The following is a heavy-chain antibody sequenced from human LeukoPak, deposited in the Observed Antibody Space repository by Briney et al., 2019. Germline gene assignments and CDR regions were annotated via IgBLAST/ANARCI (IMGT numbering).Heavy chain of an antibody. V-gene: IGHV1-3*01. CDR1: GYTFSTYA. CDR3: ARSYIVVVPAVYFDY. J-gene: IGHJ4*02. CDR2: INGGDGNT. Sequence: GASVKVSCKTSGYTFSTYAIQWVRQAPGQRLEWMRWINGGDGNTKFSQKFQGRVTITRDTSARSSYMELSSLRSEDTAVYYCARSYIVVVPAVYFDYWGRGTLVTVSS. D-gene: IGHD2-2*01.